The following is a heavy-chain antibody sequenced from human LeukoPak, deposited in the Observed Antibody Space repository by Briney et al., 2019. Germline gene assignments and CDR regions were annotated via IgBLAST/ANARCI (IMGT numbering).Heavy chain of an antibody. D-gene: IGHD4-17*01. CDR3: AREIFNGDYGY. J-gene: IGHJ4*02. CDR2: ISYDGSNK. CDR1: GFTFSSYA. Sequence: PGRSLRLSCAASGFTFSSYAMHWVRQAPGKGLEWVAVISYDGSNKYYADSVKGRFTISRDNSKNTLYLQMNSLRAEDTAVYYCAREIFNGDYGYWGQGTLVTVSS. V-gene: IGHV3-30-3*01.